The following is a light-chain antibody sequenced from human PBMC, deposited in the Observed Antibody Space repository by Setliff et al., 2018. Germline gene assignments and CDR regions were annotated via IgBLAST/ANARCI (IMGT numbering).Light chain of an antibody. J-gene: IGLJ1*01. CDR1: SSDVGAYNY. CDR3: SSFTTTKTLFV. V-gene: IGLV2-14*03. Sequence: QSALAQTASVSGSPGQSITISCTGTSSDVGAYNYVSWCQQHPGKAPKLLIYDVSNRPSGVSNRFSGSKSGNTASLTISGLQAEDEAEYYCSSFTTTKTLFVFGTGTKGTVL. CDR2: DVS.